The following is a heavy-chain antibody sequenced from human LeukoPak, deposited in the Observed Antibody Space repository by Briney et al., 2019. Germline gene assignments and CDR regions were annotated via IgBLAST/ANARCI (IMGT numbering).Heavy chain of an antibody. CDR1: GGSFSGYY. J-gene: IGHJ5*02. V-gene: IGHV4-59*10. D-gene: IGHD2-2*01. CDR2: IYTSGST. Sequence: SETLSLTCAVYGGSFSGYYWSWIRQPAGKGLEWIGRIYTSGSTNYNPSLKSRVTISVDTSKNQFSLKLSSVTAADTAVYYCATSPVTLNWFDPWGQGTLVTVSS. CDR3: ATSPVTLNWFDP.